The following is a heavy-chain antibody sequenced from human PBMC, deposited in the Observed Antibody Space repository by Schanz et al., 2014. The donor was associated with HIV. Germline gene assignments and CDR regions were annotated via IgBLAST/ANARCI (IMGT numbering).Heavy chain of an antibody. CDR3: AKPEYDSRGNSQSHFDS. CDR2: ISESGGRT. CDR1: GFNFNNYA. V-gene: IGHV3-23*01. D-gene: IGHD3-22*01. J-gene: IGHJ4*02. Sequence: EVQLLESGGGLEQPGGSLRLSCAASGFNFNNYAMTWVRQAXXXRDTRVSSISESGGRTYYADSVNGRFTISRDNSKNTLYLQMTPLRIDDTAVYYCAKPEYDSRGNSQSHFDSWGQGTLVTVSP.